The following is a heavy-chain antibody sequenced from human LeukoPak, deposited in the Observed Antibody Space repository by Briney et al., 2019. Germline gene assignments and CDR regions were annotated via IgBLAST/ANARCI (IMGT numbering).Heavy chain of an antibody. CDR3: ARDYDFWSGYYQPFDY. D-gene: IGHD3-3*01. V-gene: IGHV4-39*07. Sequence: SETLSLTCTVSGDSVSSSSYYWGWIRQPPGKGLQWIGSIYYSGTTYYNPSLKSRVTVSVDTSKNQFSLKLSSVTAADTAVYYCARDYDFWSGYYQPFDYWGQGTLVTVSS. J-gene: IGHJ4*02. CDR2: IYYSGTT. CDR1: GDSVSSSSYY.